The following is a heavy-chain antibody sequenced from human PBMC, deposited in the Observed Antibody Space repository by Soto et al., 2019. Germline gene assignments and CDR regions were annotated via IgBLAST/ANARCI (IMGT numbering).Heavy chain of an antibody. D-gene: IGHD3-16*02. Sequence: GGPLRLSCAASGFTFSSYSMNWVRQAPGKGLEWVSSISSSSSYIYYADSVKGRFTISRDNAKNSLYLQMNSLRAEDTAVYYCARDLTNYDYMWGSYRLGDFDYRGQGTLVTVSS. CDR3: ARDLTNYDYMWGSYRLGDFDY. V-gene: IGHV3-21*01. CDR2: ISSSSSYI. J-gene: IGHJ4*02. CDR1: GFTFSSYS.